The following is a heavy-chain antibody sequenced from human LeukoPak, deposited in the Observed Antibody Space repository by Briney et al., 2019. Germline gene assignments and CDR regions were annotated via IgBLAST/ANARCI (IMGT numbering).Heavy chain of an antibody. CDR2: TSAYNGNT. CDR3: ARDDLDCTGGTCYPDNY. CDR1: AYTFTTYG. Sequence: ASVKVSCKASAYTFTTYGITWRRHPPAQGLEWMGWTSAYNGNTNYAENLQGRVTMTTDTSTSTAYMELRNLRSDDTALYYCARDDLDCTGGTCYPDNYWGQGTLVAVSS. D-gene: IGHD2-15*01. V-gene: IGHV1-18*01. J-gene: IGHJ4*02.